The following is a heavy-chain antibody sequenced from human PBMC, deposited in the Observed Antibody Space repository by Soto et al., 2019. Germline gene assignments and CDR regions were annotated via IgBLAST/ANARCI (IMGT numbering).Heavy chain of an antibody. CDR2: IFPGDSDT. V-gene: IGHV5-51*01. J-gene: IGHJ4*02. Sequence: GESLKISCKASGFTFTDYWIGWLRQMPGKGLEWMGIIFPGDSDTKYSPSFQDQVIISADRSITTAYLQMSSLKASDTAIYYCAKGILTGYYRTPFDHWGQGTLVTVSS. CDR3: AKGILTGYYRTPFDH. CDR1: GFTFTDYW. D-gene: IGHD3-9*01.